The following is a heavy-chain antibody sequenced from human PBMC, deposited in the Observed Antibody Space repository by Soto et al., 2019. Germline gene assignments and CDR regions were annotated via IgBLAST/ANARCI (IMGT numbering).Heavy chain of an antibody. J-gene: IGHJ4*02. CDR1: GYTFTSYG. CDR2: ISAYNGNT. Sequence: QVQLVQSGAEVKKPGASVKVSCKASGYTFTSYGISWVRQAPGQGLEWMGWISAYNGNTNYAQKLQGRVTMTTDTRTXTXSMELRSLRSDDTAVYYCARDLQCTNGVCYGYYFDYWGQGTLVTVSS. CDR3: ARDLQCTNGVCYGYYFDY. D-gene: IGHD2-8*01. V-gene: IGHV1-18*01.